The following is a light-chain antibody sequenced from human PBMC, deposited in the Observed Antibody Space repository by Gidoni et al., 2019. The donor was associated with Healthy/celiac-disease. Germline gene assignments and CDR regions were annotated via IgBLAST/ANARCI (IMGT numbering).Light chain of an antibody. CDR2: GAA. V-gene: IGKV3-20*01. CDR3: QQYGSSTPLT. J-gene: IGKJ4*01. CDR1: QSVSSSY. Sequence: DILFTQSPGTLSLSPGERATLSCRASQSVSSSYLAWYQQKPGQPPRILIYGAASRATGIPERFSGSGCGTDFTITISRLEHEDFAVYYCQQYGSSTPLTFGGGTKVEIK.